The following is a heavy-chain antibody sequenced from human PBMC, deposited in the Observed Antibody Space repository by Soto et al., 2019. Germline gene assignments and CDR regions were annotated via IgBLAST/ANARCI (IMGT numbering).Heavy chain of an antibody. D-gene: IGHD3-3*01. J-gene: IGHJ6*02. V-gene: IGHV4-59*01. Sequence: SETLSLTCTVSGGSISSYYWSWIRQPPGKGLERIGYIYYSGSTNYNPSLKSRVTISVDTSKNQFSLKLSSVTAADTAVYYCARDLRPYDFWSGYYTGEYYYYGMDVWGQGTTVTVSS. CDR3: ARDLRPYDFWSGYYTGEYYYYGMDV. CDR1: GGSISSYY. CDR2: IYYSGST.